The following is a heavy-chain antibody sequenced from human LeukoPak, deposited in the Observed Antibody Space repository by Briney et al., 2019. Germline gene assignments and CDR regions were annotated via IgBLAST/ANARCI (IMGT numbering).Heavy chain of an antibody. CDR1: GFTVSSNY. J-gene: IGHJ4*02. Sequence: GSLRLSCAASGFTVSSNYMTWVRQAPGKGLGWVSVIYSGGRTHYADSVKGRFTISRDNSKNTKYLQMNSVRVEDTAVYYCATPSDSSSLGGGFDYWGQGTLVTVSS. CDR3: ATPSDSSSLGGGFDY. D-gene: IGHD6-13*01. V-gene: IGHV3-66*01. CDR2: IYSGGRT.